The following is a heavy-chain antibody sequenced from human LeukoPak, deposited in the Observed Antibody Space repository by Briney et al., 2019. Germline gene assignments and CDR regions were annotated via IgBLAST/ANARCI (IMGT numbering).Heavy chain of an antibody. V-gene: IGHV3-7*01. J-gene: IGHJ5*02. Sequence: GGSLRLSCAATGFTFSSYWMSWVRQAPGKGLEWVANIKQDGSEKYYVDSVKGRFTISRDNAKNSLYLQMNSLRAEDTAVYYCARDSGIAAAGYNWFDPWGQGTLVTVSS. CDR3: ARDSGIAAAGYNWFDP. CDR2: IKQDGSEK. D-gene: IGHD6-13*01. CDR1: GFTFSSYW.